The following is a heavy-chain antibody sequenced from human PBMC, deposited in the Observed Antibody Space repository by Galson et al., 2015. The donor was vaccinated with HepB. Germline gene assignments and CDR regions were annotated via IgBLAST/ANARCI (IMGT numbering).Heavy chain of an antibody. D-gene: IGHD3-10*01. CDR1: GASITTSY. CDR2: VHYSENS. J-gene: IGHJ5*02. V-gene: IGHV4-59*01. Sequence: SETLSLTCTVSGASITTSYWNWIRQSPGKGLEWIGHVHYSENSLYNPSLQGRVTMSLDTSKSQFSLQLRSVTAADTALYYCARRIKMGSPAPESGAWLDPWGLGALVTVSS. CDR3: ARRIKMGSPAPESGAWLDP.